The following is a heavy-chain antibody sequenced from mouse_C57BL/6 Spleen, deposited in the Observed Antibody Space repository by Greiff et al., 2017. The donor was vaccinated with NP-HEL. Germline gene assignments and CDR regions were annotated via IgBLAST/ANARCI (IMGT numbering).Heavy chain of an antibody. J-gene: IGHJ3*01. CDR2: INPNNGGT. CDR3: APGTRFCFAY. D-gene: IGHD4-1*01. Sequence: VQLQQSGPELVKPGASVKISCKASGYTFTDYYMNWVKQSHGKSLEWIGDINPNNGGTSYNQKFKGKATLTVDKSSSTAYMELRSLTSEDSAVYYCAPGTRFCFAYWGQGTLVTVSA. V-gene: IGHV1-26*01. CDR1: GYTFTDYY.